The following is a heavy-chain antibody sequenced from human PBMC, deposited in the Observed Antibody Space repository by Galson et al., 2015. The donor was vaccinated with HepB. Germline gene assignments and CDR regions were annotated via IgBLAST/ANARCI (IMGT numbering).Heavy chain of an antibody. CDR3: ARGRMVRGPDAFDI. CDR2: ISYDGSNK. Sequence: SLRLSCAASGFTFSSYAMHWVRQAPGKGLEWVAVISYDGSNKYYADSVKGRFTISRDNSKNTLYLQMNSLRAEDTAVYYCARGRMVRGPDAFDIWGQGTMVTVSS. J-gene: IGHJ3*02. V-gene: IGHV3-30*04. D-gene: IGHD3-10*01. CDR1: GFTFSSYA.